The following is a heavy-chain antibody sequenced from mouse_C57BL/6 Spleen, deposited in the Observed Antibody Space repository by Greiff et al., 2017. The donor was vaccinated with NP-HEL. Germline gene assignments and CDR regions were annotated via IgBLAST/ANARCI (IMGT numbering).Heavy chain of an antibody. CDR1: GYTFTSYW. Sequence: QVQLQQPGTELVKPGASVKLSCKASGYTFTSYWMHWVKQRPGQGLEWIGNINPSNGGTNYNEKFKSKATLTVGKSSSTAYMQLSSLTSEDSAVYYCARPIPTVEYYFDYWGQGTTLTVSS. J-gene: IGHJ2*01. V-gene: IGHV1-53*01. D-gene: IGHD1-1*01. CDR3: ARPIPTVEYYFDY. CDR2: INPSNGGT.